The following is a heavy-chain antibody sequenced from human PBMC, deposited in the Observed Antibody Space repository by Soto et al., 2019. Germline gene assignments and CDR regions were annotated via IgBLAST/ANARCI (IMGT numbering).Heavy chain of an antibody. CDR3: GNSGLDYGSGGGFDY. Sequence: QVQLVESGGGVVQPGRSLRLSCAASGFTFSSYGMHWVRQAPGKGLEWVAVISYDGSNKYYADSVKGRFTISRDNSKNTLYLQMNSRRAGDTAWYYCGNSGLDYGSGGGFDYWGQGTLVTVSS. CDR1: GFTFSSYG. V-gene: IGHV3-30*18. J-gene: IGHJ4*02. CDR2: ISYDGSNK. D-gene: IGHD3-10*01.